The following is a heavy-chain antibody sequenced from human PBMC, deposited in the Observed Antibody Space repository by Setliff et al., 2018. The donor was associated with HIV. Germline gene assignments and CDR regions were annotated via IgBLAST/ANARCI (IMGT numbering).Heavy chain of an antibody. V-gene: IGHV1-18*01. D-gene: IGHD6-6*01. CDR3: ATGPLFSRAARYDY. CDR1: GYTFTSYG. Sequence: GASVKVSCKASGYTFTSYGISWVRQAPGQGLEWMGWISAYNGNTHYAQRLQGRVTMTTDTSTRTAYMELRSLRSDDTAVYYCATGPLFSRAARYDYWGQGTLVTVSS. J-gene: IGHJ4*02. CDR2: ISAYNGNT.